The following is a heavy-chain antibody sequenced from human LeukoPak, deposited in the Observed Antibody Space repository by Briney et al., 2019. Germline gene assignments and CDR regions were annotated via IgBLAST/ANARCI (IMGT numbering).Heavy chain of an antibody. J-gene: IGHJ3*02. CDR2: MDPNSDNT. Sequence: ASVKVSCKASGYTFTNYYINWVRQATGQGLEWMGWMDPNSDNTGYAQEFQGRVTITRNTSTSTSYMELTSLRSEDTAVHYCARGLTIFGAVNDAFDIWGQGTMVTVSS. D-gene: IGHD3-3*01. CDR3: ARGLTIFGAVNDAFDI. CDR1: GYTFTNYY. V-gene: IGHV1-8*03.